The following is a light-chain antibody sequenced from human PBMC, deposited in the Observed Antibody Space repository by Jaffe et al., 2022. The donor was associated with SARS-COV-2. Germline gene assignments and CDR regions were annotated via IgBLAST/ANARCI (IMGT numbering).Light chain of an antibody. CDR1: SLRNYN. Sequence: SSELTQAPAVSVALGQTVRITCQGDSLRNYNVNWYQQKPGQAPVLVIYGKNNRPSGIPDRFSGSTSGNTASLTITGAQAEDEADYYCDSRDSSANLVVFGGGTKLTVL. V-gene: IGLV3-19*01. CDR3: DSRDSSANLVV. CDR2: GKN. J-gene: IGLJ2*01.